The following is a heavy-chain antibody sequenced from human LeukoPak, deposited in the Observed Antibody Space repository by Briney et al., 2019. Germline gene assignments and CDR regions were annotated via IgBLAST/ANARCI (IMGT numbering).Heavy chain of an antibody. Sequence: PRGSLRLSCAASGFTFSSYAMSWVRQAPGKGLEWVSAISGSGGSTYYADSVKGPFTISRDNSKNTLYLQMNSPRAEDTAVYYCAKDFVVGYSSGWYYFDYWGQGTLVTVSS. CDR1: GFTFSSYA. CDR3: AKDFVVGYSSGWYYFDY. J-gene: IGHJ4*02. V-gene: IGHV3-23*01. CDR2: ISGSGGST. D-gene: IGHD6-19*01.